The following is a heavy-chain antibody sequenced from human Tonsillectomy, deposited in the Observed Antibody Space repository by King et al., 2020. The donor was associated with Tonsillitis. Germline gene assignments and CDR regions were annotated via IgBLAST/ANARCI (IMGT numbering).Heavy chain of an antibody. CDR2: IWYDGRNN. CDR1: GFTFSSYG. Sequence: VQLVESGGGVVQPGRSLRLSCAASGFTFSSYGMHWVRQAPGKGLEWVAVIWYDGRNNDYAYSVKGRFTISRDNSKNTLYLQVNSLRAEDTAVYYCARESRSFSGYDFDYWGQGTLVTVSS. V-gene: IGHV3-33*01. CDR3: ARESRSFSGYDFDY. J-gene: IGHJ4*02. D-gene: IGHD5-12*01.